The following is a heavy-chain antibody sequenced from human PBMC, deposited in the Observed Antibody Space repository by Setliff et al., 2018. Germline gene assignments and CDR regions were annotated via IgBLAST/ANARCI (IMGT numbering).Heavy chain of an antibody. Sequence: SETLSLTCSLHRVTFTGYYWAWIRQVPGKGLEWIGEITHNGDTNYNPSLKSRVTISVDTSKNQFSLKLGSVTAADTAVYYCARHASSYSDNSGYYYEIGYFRHWGQGTLVTVSS. CDR2: ITHNGDT. J-gene: IGHJ1*01. V-gene: IGHV4-34*01. CDR1: RVTFTGYY. CDR3: ARHASSYSDNSGYYYEIGYFRH. D-gene: IGHD3-22*01.